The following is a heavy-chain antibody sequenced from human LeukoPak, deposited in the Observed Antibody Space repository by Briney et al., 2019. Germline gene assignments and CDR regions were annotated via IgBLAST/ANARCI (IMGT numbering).Heavy chain of an antibody. V-gene: IGHV4-34*01. D-gene: IGHD3-3*02. CDR1: GGPFDGFY. Sequence: SGTLSLTSAVYGGPFDGFYWSWIRQPPGQLPESIGEINHSGSPDYTPSLKSRVTISVDTSKSQFSLNLSSVTAADTAVYYCARGLARQQINRFFDYWGQGILVTVSS. CDR3: ARGLARQQINRFFDY. CDR2: INHSGSP. J-gene: IGHJ4*02.